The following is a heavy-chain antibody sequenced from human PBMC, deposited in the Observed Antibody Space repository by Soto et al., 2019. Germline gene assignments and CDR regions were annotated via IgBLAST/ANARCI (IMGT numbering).Heavy chain of an antibody. CDR3: TKDLYRSNWPVDY. CDR1: GFTFSSYA. J-gene: IGHJ4*02. Sequence: PGGSLRLSCAASGFTFSSYAMTWVRQAPGKRLEWVSGISGSGGSTYYADSVKGRFTISRDNSKNTLYLQMNSLRAEDTAVYYCTKDLYRSNWPVDYWGQGTLVTVSS. D-gene: IGHD6-13*01. CDR2: ISGSGGST. V-gene: IGHV3-23*01.